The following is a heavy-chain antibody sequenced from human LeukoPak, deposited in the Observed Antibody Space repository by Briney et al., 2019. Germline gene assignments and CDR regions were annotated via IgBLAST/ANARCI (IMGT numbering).Heavy chain of an antibody. Sequence: GASVKVSCKVSGYTLTELSMHWVRQAPGQGLEWMGGIIPIFGTANYAQKFQGRVTITADESTSTAYMELSSLRSEDTAVYYCARDYGADYGELYNWFDPWGQGTLVTVSS. CDR1: GYTLTELS. CDR2: IIPIFGTA. J-gene: IGHJ5*02. CDR3: ARDYGADYGELYNWFDP. D-gene: IGHD4-17*01. V-gene: IGHV1-69*13.